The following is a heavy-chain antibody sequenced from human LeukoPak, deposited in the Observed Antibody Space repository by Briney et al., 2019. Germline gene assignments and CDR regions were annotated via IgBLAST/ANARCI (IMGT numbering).Heavy chain of an antibody. CDR3: ARASPYASYDY. Sequence: GGSLRLSCAASGFTVSDYYMSWIRRAPGKGLGWVSYISSSSSYTNYADSVKGRFTISRDNAKNSLYLQMNSLRAEDTAVYYCARASPYASYDYWGQGPLVTVSS. D-gene: IGHD3-16*01. V-gene: IGHV3-11*06. CDR1: GFTVSDYY. CDR2: ISSSSSYT. J-gene: IGHJ4*02.